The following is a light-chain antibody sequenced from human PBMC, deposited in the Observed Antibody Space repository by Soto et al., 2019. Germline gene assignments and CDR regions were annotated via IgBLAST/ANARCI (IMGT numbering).Light chain of an antibody. CDR3: QQYGSSPLT. CDR1: QSVSCSY. J-gene: IGKJ4*01. Sequence: EIVLTQSPGTLSLSPGERATLSCMASQSVSCSYGAWYQLKPGQAPRLFIYGASSRATGIPDRFSGSGSGTDFTLSISRLEPEDFAVYYCQQYGSSPLTFGGGTKVEIK. V-gene: IGKV3-20*01. CDR2: GAS.